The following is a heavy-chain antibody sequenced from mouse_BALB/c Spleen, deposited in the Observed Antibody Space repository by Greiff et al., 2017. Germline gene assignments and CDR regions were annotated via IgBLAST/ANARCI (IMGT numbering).Heavy chain of an antibody. V-gene: IGHV2-9*02. J-gene: IGHJ3*01. CDR2: IWAGGST. D-gene: IGHD1-1*01. Sequence: VKLVESGPGLVAPSQSLSITCTVSGFSLTSYGVHWVRQPPGKGLEWLGVIWAGGSTNYNSALMSRLSISKDNSKSQVFLKMNSLQTDDTAMYYCARGGGSSYGFAYWGQGTLVTVSA. CDR1: GFSLTSYG. CDR3: ARGGGSSYGFAY.